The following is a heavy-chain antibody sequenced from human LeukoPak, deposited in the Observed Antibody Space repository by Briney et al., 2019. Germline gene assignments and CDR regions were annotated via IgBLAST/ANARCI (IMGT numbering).Heavy chain of an antibody. D-gene: IGHD3-22*01. CDR3: ARHDSSDYRYFYVDV. Sequence: GESLKISCKGSGYSFTSYWIGWVRQMPGKGLEWMGIIYPGDSDTRYSLSFQGQVSISADKSISTAYLQWSSLKASDTAMYYCARHDSSDYRYFYVDVWGKGTTVTVSS. J-gene: IGHJ6*03. CDR1: GYSFTSYW. CDR2: IYPGDSDT. V-gene: IGHV5-51*01.